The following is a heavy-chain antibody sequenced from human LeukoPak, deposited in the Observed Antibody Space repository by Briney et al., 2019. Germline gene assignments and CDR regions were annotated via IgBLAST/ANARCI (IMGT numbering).Heavy chain of an antibody. CDR2: IYYSGST. CDR3: ASLGPDCTNGVCYKFDY. CDR1: GGSISSYY. Sequence: PSETLSLTCTVSGGSISSYYWSWIRQPPGKGLEWIGYIYYSGSTDYNPSLKSRVTISVDTSKNQFSLKLSSVTAADTAVYYCASLGPDCTNGVCYKFDYWGQGTLVTVSS. D-gene: IGHD2-8*01. J-gene: IGHJ4*02. V-gene: IGHV4-59*12.